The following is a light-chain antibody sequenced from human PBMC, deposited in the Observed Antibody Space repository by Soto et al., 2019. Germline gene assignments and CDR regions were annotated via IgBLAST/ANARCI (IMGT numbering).Light chain of an antibody. J-gene: IGLJ2*01. V-gene: IGLV3-25*03. CDR2: KDS. Sequence: SYELTQPPSVSVSPGQTAEITCSGDTLPKQFAYWYQRKPGQAPLLVISKDSERPSGIPERFSGSSSGTTVTLTVSGVQAEDEADYYCQSADYSGTYVEFGGGTKLTVL. CDR1: TLPKQF. CDR3: QSADYSGTYVE.